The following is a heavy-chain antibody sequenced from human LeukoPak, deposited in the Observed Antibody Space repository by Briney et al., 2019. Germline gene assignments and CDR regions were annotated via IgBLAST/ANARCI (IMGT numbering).Heavy chain of an antibody. CDR1: GFTFSSYA. D-gene: IGHD6-19*01. CDR3: AKGPVAVAGYYFDH. CDR2: ISGSGGTT. J-gene: IGHJ4*02. Sequence: GGSLRLSCATSGFTFSSYAMSWVRQAPGKGLEWVSSISGSGGTTYYADSMKGRFTISRDNPNNTLDLQMNSLTAEDTAVYYCAKGPVAVAGYYFDHWGQGSLVTVSS. V-gene: IGHV3-23*01.